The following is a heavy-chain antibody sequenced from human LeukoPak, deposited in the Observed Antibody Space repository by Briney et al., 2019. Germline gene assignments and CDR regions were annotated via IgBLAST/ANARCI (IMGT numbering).Heavy chain of an antibody. Sequence: PSETLSLTCAVSGGSISSSNWWSWVRQPPGKGLEWIGEIYHSGSTNYNPSLKSRVTISVDKSKNQFSLKLSSVTAADTAVYYCARELNYYGSGSYDYWGQGTLVTVSS. J-gene: IGHJ4*02. CDR2: IYHSGST. D-gene: IGHD3-10*01. CDR1: GGSISSSNW. CDR3: ARELNYYGSGSYDY. V-gene: IGHV4-4*02.